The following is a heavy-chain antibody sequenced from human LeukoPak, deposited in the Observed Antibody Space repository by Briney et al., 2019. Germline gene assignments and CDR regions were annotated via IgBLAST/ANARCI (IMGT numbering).Heavy chain of an antibody. CDR3: ARIRDWSGYYYGMDV. J-gene: IGHJ6*02. D-gene: IGHD3/OR15-3a*01. CDR2: IDWDDDK. Sequence: SGPTLVNPPQTLTLTCTFSGFSLSTSGMCVSWIRQPPGKALEWLALIDWDDDKYYSTSLKTRLTISKDTSKNQVVLTMTNMDPVDTATYYCARIRDWSGYYYGMDVWGQGTTVTVSS. CDR1: GFSLSTSGMC. V-gene: IGHV2-70*01.